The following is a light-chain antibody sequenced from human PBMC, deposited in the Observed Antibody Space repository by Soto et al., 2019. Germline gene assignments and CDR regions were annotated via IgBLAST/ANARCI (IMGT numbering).Light chain of an antibody. CDR1: QSISNY. CDR3: QKTYSTPFT. V-gene: IGKV1-39*01. CDR2: AAS. J-gene: IGKJ3*01. Sequence: DIQMTQSPSSLSASVGDRVTINCRASQSISNYLNWYPEKPGKAPKLLIYAASNLQSGVPSRFSGSGSGTEFTLTISNVQPEDFATYYCQKTYSTPFTFGPGTKVDI.